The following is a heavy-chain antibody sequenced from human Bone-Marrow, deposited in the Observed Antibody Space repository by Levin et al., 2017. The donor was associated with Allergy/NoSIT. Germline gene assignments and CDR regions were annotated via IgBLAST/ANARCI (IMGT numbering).Heavy chain of an antibody. D-gene: IGHD1-20*01. V-gene: IGHV3-48*03. J-gene: IGHJ4*02. CDR3: ARLYRGFISGNF. CDR2: ISGTAATI. CDR1: GFTFSSYE. Sequence: GGSLRLSCTVSGFTFSSYEMNWVRQAPGKGLEWISYISGTAATIDYADSVKGRFTISRDSAKNLVYLQLTRLRVEDTGIYYCARLYRGFISGNFWGQGTLVTVSS.